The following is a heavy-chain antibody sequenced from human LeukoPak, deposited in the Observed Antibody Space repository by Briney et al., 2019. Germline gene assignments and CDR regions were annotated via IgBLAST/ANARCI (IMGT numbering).Heavy chain of an antibody. J-gene: IGHJ4*02. V-gene: IGHV4-4*02. CDR1: GGSISSSNW. Sequence: SGTLSLTCAVSGGSISSSNWWSWVRQPPGKGLEWIGEIYHSGSTNYNPSLPSLKSRVTISVDKSKNQFSLKLSSVTAADTAVYYCARDLLSSSSSWGQGTLVTVSS. CDR3: ARDLLSSSSS. CDR2: IYHSGST. D-gene: IGHD6-6*01.